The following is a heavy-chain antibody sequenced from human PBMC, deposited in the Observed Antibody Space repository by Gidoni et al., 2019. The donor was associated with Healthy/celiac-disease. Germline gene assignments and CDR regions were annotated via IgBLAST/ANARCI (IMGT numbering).Heavy chain of an antibody. CDR3: AKGQYGSGSYYNGGMDV. CDR1: GFTFSSYA. CDR2: ISGSGGST. J-gene: IGHJ6*02. Sequence: EVQLLESGGGLVQPGGSLRLSCAASGFTFSSYAMGWVRQAPGKGLEWVSAISGSGGSTYYADSVKGRFTISRDNSKNTLYLQMNSLRAEDTAVYYCAKGQYGSGSYYNGGMDVWGQGTTVTVSS. V-gene: IGHV3-23*01. D-gene: IGHD3-10*01.